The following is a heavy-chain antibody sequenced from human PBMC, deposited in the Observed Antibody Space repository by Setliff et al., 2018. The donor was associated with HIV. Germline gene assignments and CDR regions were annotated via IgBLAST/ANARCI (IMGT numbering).Heavy chain of an antibody. J-gene: IGHJ1*01. CDR3: TREPTRYTNSPRGRYFQY. CDR1: GYSFTNYW. Sequence: GESLKISCKGSGYSFTNYWVGWVRQMPGKGLEWMGIIYPGDSDTRYNPSFQGQVTISADKSISTAYLQWSSLKASDTATYYCTREPTRYTNSPRGRYFQYWGQGTLVTVSS. V-gene: IGHV5-51*01. CDR2: IYPGDSDT. D-gene: IGHD2-2*02.